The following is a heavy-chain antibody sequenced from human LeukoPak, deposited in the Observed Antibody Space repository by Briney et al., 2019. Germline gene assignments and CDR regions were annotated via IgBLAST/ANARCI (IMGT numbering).Heavy chain of an antibody. CDR1: GYTFTSYD. V-gene: IGHV1-8*01. Sequence: ASVKVSCKASGYTFTSYDINWVRQATGQGLEWMGWMNPNSGNTGYAQKFQGRVTMTRNTSISTAYMELSSLRSEDTAVYYCARGLGISGGSWWVGESYYYYMDVWGKGTTVTISS. CDR2: MNPNSGNT. CDR3: ARGLGISGGSWWVGESYYYYMDV. D-gene: IGHD2-15*01. J-gene: IGHJ6*03.